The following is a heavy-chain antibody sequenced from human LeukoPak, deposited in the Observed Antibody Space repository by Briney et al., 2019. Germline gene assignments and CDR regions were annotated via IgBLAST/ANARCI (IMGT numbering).Heavy chain of an antibody. D-gene: IGHD2-15*01. CDR1: EYSFTNYW. J-gene: IGHJ5*02. V-gene: IGHV5-10-1*01. CDR3: ARHDALYCSGGSCHNWFDP. CDR2: IDPSDSYT. Sequence: GESLKISCKGSEYSFTNYWISWVRQMPGTGLEWMGRIDPSDSYTNYSPSFQGHVTISADKSIYTAYLQWSSLKASGTAMYYCARHDALYCSGGSCHNWFDPWGQGTLVTVSS.